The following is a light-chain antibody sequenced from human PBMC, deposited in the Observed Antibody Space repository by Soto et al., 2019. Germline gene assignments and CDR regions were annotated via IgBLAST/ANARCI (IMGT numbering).Light chain of an antibody. CDR3: QQIYNMPVT. CDR2: GAS. V-gene: IGKV1-39*01. J-gene: IGKJ4*01. Sequence: DIQMTQSPSSLSASVGDRVTITCRASQSLTTFLNWYQQKPGKAPKVLIYGASSLQSGVPSRFSGSGSGTEFALTINSQQPKDFATYYFQQIYNMPVTFGGGTKVVI. CDR1: QSLTTF.